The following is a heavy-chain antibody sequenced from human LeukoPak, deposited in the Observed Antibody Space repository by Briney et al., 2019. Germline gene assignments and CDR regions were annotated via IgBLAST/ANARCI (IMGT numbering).Heavy chain of an antibody. J-gene: IGHJ3*02. Sequence: ASVKVSCKASGYTFTGYYMHWVRQAPGQGLEWMGWINPNSGGTNYAQNFQGRVTMTRDTSISTAYMELSRLRSDDTAVYYCARDLPTGGIAVAGTNDAFDIWGQGTMVTVSS. CDR1: GYTFTGYY. CDR2: INPNSGGT. V-gene: IGHV1-2*02. CDR3: ARDLPTGGIAVAGTNDAFDI. D-gene: IGHD6-19*01.